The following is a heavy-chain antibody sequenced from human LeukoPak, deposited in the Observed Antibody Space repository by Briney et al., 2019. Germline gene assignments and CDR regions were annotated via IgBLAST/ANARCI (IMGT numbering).Heavy chain of an antibody. CDR3: AKDRTVGASYWYFDL. D-gene: IGHD1-26*01. V-gene: IGHV3-23*01. CDR1: GVTLSNYA. J-gene: IGHJ2*01. CDR2: ISSSGSGGNT. Sequence: GGSLRLSCVASGVTLSNYAMSWARQAPGKGLGWVSGISSSGSGGNTYYADSVKGRFTISRDSSRNTLFLHMNTLGAEDTAIYYCAKDRTVGASYWYFDLWGRGTLVTVSS.